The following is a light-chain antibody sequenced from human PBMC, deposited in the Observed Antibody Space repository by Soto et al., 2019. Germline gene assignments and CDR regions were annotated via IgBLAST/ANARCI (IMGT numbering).Light chain of an antibody. V-gene: IGKV3-15*01. J-gene: IGKJ1*01. CDR3: QQYNNRGT. Sequence: EILMTQSPATLSVSPGERATLSCRASQSVDSNLAWYQQKPGQAPRLLIYGASTRATGISARFSGSGPGTEFTLTISSLQSEDFGVYYCQQYNNRGTFGQGTKADIK. CDR2: GAS. CDR1: QSVDSN.